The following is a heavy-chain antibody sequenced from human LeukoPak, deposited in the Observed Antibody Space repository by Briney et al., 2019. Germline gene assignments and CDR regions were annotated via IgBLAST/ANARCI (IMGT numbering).Heavy chain of an antibody. Sequence: GGSLRLSCAASGFTFSSYSMNWVRQAPGKGLEWVSYISSSSSTIYYADSVKGRFTISRDNAKNSLYLQMNSLRAEDTAVYYCARDRGGAYDFWSGYYTGYFDYWGQGTLVTVSS. CDR3: ARDRGGAYDFWSGYYTGYFDY. J-gene: IGHJ4*02. CDR2: ISSSSSTI. D-gene: IGHD3-3*01. V-gene: IGHV3-48*01. CDR1: GFTFSSYS.